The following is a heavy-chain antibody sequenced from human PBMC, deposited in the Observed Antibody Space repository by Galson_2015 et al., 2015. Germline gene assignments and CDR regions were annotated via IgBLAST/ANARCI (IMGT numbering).Heavy chain of an antibody. CDR1: GGTFSSYA. CDR2: IIPIFGTA. J-gene: IGHJ5*02. D-gene: IGHD3-10*01. Sequence: SVKVSCKASGGTFSSYAISWVRQAPGQGLEWMGGIIPIFGTANYAQKFQGRVTITADESTSTAYMELSSLRSEDTAVYYCARDVYYGSGSYYTRTFNWFDPWGQGTLVTVSS. CDR3: ARDVYYGSGSYYTRTFNWFDP. V-gene: IGHV1-69*13.